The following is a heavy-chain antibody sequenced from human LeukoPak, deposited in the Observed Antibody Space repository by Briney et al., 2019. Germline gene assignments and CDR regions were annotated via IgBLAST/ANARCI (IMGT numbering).Heavy chain of an antibody. D-gene: IGHD1-14*01. Sequence: GGSLRLSCAASGFTFSNAWMSWVRQAPGKGLEWVDRIKSKTDGGTTDYAAPVKGRFTISRDDSKNTLYLQMNSLKTEDTAVYYCTTGRRNWGQGTLVTVSS. CDR1: GFTFSNAW. CDR3: TTGRRN. J-gene: IGHJ4*02. CDR2: IKSKTDGGTT. V-gene: IGHV3-15*01.